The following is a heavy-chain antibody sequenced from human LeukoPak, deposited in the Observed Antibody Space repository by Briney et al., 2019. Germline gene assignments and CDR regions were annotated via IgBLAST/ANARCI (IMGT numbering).Heavy chain of an antibody. J-gene: IGHJ3*02. CDR1: GYSFTDHY. CDR2: INPKTGAT. V-gene: IGHV1-2*02. Sequence: VASVTVSCKASGYSFTDHYVHWVRHAPGQGLEWMGWINPKTGATNYAQKFQGRVTMTRDTSINTAYMDLNRLTSDDTAIYYCTTRSLFSPLRVIAFDIWGQGTMVTVSS. CDR3: TTRSLFSPLRVIAFDI. D-gene: IGHD2-2*01.